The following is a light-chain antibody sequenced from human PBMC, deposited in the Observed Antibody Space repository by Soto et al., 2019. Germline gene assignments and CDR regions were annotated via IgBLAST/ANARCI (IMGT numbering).Light chain of an antibody. Sequence: QSALTQPRSVSGSPGQSVTISCTGTSSDVGGYNYVSWYQQHPGKAPKGMIYDVSERPSGVPDRFSDSKSGNTASLTISGLQAEDEADYYCCSNAGSYEVFGGGTKVTVL. CDR3: CSNAGSYEV. J-gene: IGLJ2*01. V-gene: IGLV2-11*01. CDR1: SSDVGGYNY. CDR2: DVS.